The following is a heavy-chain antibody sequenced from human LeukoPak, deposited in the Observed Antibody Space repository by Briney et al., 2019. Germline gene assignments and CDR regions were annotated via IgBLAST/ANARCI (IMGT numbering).Heavy chain of an antibody. V-gene: IGHV3-30-3*01. J-gene: IGHJ4*02. CDR3: ARDLGWDSRTQYYFDY. Sequence: GGSLRLSCAASGFTFSSYAMHWVRQAPGKGLEWVAVISYDGSNKYYADSVKGRFTISRDNAKNTLYLQMNSLRVEDTAVYYCARDLGWDSRTQYYFDYWGQGTLVTVSS. CDR1: GFTFSSYA. CDR2: ISYDGSNK. D-gene: IGHD6-13*01.